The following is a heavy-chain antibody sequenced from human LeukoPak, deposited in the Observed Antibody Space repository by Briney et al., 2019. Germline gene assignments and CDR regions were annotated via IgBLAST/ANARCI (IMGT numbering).Heavy chain of an antibody. CDR2: IQGDGGHS. CDR1: GLTFSSYN. CDR3: AKDLADQLLYDFDY. Sequence: GGSLRLSCAASGLTFSSYNMNWVRQAPGKGREGVAYIQGDGGHSSYTDSVKCRFTIYREKAKNTLYMQKNRLRTDDTIVYYCAKDLADQLLYDFDYWGQGTLVTVSS. D-gene: IGHD2-21*01. V-gene: IGHV3-30*02. J-gene: IGHJ4*02.